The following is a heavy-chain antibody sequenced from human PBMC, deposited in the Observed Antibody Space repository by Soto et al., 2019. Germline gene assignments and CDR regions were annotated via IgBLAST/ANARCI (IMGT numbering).Heavy chain of an antibody. Sequence: SVKVSFKACGLPFTSSALQLVRQARGQRLEWIGWIVVGSGNTNYAQKFQERVTITRDMSTSTAYMELSSLRSEDTAVYYCAAEGYCSGGSCYSYWGQGAMVTVSS. CDR3: AAEGYCSGGSCYSY. V-gene: IGHV1-58*01. J-gene: IGHJ4*02. CDR2: IVVGSGNT. CDR1: GLPFTSSA. D-gene: IGHD2-15*01.